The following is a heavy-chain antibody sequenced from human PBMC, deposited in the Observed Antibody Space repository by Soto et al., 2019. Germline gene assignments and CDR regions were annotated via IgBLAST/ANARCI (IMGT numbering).Heavy chain of an antibody. CDR1: GYTFTSYD. Sequence: ASVKVSCKASGYTFTSYDINWVRQATGQGLEWMGWMNPNSGNTGYAQKFQGRVTVTADESTSTAYMELSSLRSEDTAVYYCARDHCSGGSCYSGWYYFDYWGQGTLVTVSS. D-gene: IGHD2-15*01. V-gene: IGHV1-8*01. J-gene: IGHJ4*02. CDR2: MNPNSGNT. CDR3: ARDHCSGGSCYSGWYYFDY.